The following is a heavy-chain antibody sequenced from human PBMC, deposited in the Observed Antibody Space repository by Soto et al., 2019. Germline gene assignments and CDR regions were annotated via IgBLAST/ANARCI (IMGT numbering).Heavy chain of an antibody. CDR1: GFTFSSYA. Sequence: GGSLRLSCAASGFTFSSYAMHWVRQAPGKGLEWVAVISYDGSNKYYADSVKGRFTISRDNSKNTLYLQMNSLRAEDTAVYYWAREMWAIVVVTANIGYGMDVWGQGTTVTVSS. J-gene: IGHJ6*02. D-gene: IGHD2-21*02. V-gene: IGHV3-30-3*01. CDR2: ISYDGSNK. CDR3: AREMWAIVVVTANIGYGMDV.